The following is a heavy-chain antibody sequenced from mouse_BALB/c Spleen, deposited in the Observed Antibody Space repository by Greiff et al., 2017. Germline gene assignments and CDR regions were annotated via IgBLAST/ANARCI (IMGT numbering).Heavy chain of an antibody. D-gene: IGHD1-2*01. J-gene: IGHJ3*01. CDR2: ISSGGSYT. Sequence: EVQGVESGGGLVKPGGSLKLSCAASGFTFSSYAMSWVRQSPEKRLEWVAEISSGGSYTYYPDTVTGRFTISRDNAKNTLYLEMSSLRSEDTAMYYCAREGVTTATAYWGQGTLVTVSA. CDR1: GFTFSSYA. CDR3: AREGVTTATAY. V-gene: IGHV5-9-4*01.